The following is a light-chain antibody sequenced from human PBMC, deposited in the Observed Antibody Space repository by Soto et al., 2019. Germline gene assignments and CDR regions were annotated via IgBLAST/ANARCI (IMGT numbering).Light chain of an antibody. J-gene: IGKJ1*01. Sequence: EIVMTQSPDSQAVPLGESSSIKCKSSQSLLYSSNSKNYLAWYQRKSGQPPKLLIYWASTRESGVPDRFSGSGSGTDFTLTISSLQADDVAVYYCQQYLSIPRTFGQGTKVEIK. V-gene: IGKV4-1*01. CDR1: QSLLYSSNSKNY. CDR2: WAS. CDR3: QQYLSIPRT.